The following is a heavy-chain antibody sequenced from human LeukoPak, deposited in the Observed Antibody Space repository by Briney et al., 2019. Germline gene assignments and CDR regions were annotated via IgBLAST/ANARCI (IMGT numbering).Heavy chain of an antibody. V-gene: IGHV3-43*02. J-gene: IGHJ6*02. D-gene: IGHD3-3*02. CDR1: GFTFDDYA. CDR3: AKAVESRALARPYGMDV. Sequence: GGSLRLSCAAFGFTFDDYAMHWVRQAPGKGLEWVSLISGDGIRIHYADSVKGRFTISRDNSKNSLYLQMSRLRAEDTALYYCAKAVESRALARPYGMDVWGQGTPVTVSS. CDR2: ISGDGIRI.